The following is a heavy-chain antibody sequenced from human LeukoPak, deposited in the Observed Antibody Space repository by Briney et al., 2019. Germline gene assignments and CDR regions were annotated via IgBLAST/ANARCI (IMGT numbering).Heavy chain of an antibody. CDR2: IRYDESDK. CDR3: AKDMDVGDYGSGDYFDY. Sequence: GGSLRPSCAASGFTFSSYGMHWVRQAPGRGLDWVAHIRYDESDKYYADSVKGRFTISRDNSRNTLYLQMNSLRAEDTAVYYCAKDMDVGDYGSGDYFDYCGQGTLVTVSS. V-gene: IGHV3-30*02. J-gene: IGHJ4*02. D-gene: IGHD3-10*01. CDR1: GFTFSSYG.